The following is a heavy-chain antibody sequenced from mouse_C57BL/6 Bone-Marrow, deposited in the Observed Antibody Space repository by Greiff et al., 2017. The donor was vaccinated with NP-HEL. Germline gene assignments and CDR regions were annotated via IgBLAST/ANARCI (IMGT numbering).Heavy chain of an antibody. J-gene: IGHJ2*01. V-gene: IGHV1-81*01. CDR1: GYTFTSYG. CDR2: IYPRSGNT. Sequence: QVQLKQSGAELARPGASVKLSCKASGYTFTSYGISWVKQRTGQGLEWIGEIYPRSGNTYYNEKFKGKATLTADKSSSTAYMELRSLTSEDSAVYFCAREGIFDTTVEGGYWGQGTTLTVSS. D-gene: IGHD1-1*01. CDR3: AREGIFDTTVEGGY.